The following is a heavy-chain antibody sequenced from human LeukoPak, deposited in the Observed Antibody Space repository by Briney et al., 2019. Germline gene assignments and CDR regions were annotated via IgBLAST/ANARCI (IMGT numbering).Heavy chain of an antibody. Sequence: GSLRLSCAASGFTFDDYTMHWVRQAPGKGLEWVSLISWDGGSTYYADSVKGRFTISRDNSKNSLYLQMNSLRTEDTALYYCAKAGAAAGTNYYYYYMDVWGKGTTVTVSS. J-gene: IGHJ6*03. D-gene: IGHD6-13*01. CDR1: GFTFDDYT. V-gene: IGHV3-43*01. CDR3: AKAGAAAGTNYYYYYMDV. CDR2: ISWDGGST.